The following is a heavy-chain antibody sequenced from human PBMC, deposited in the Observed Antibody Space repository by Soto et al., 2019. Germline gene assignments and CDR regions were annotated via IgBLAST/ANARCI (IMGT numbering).Heavy chain of an antibody. V-gene: IGHV4-39*01. D-gene: IGHD3-22*01. CDR1: GFSISSSIYY. J-gene: IGHJ4*02. Sequence: SETLSFTCPFSGFSISSSIYYWGWIRQPPGKGLEWIGSIYYSGSTYYNPSLKSRVTISVDTSKNQFSLKLSSVTAADTAVYYCARHTQLESGYYLSHDYWGQGTLVTVSS. CDR2: IYYSGST. CDR3: ARHTQLESGYYLSHDY.